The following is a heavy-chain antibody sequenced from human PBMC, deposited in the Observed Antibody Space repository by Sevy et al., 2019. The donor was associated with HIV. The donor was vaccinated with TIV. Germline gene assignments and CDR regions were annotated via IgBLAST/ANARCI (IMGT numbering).Heavy chain of an antibody. V-gene: IGHV3-30*18. J-gene: IGHJ4*02. D-gene: IGHD1-26*01. CDR2: ISYDGSNK. CDR1: GFTFSSYG. CDR3: AKDSLSGSYYSDTPLFDY. Sequence: GGSLRLSCAASGFTFSSYGMHWVRQAPGKGLEWVAVISYDGSNKYYADSVKGRFTISRDNSKNTLYLQMNSLRAEDTAVYYCAKDSLSGSYYSDTPLFDYWGQGTVVTVSS.